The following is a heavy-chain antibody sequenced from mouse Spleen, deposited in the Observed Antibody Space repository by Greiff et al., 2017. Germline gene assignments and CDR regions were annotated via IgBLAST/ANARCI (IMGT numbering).Heavy chain of an antibody. J-gene: IGHJ3*01. D-gene: IGHD1-1*01. CDR3: ARHNRNFTTVFAY. V-gene: IGHV5-9-2*01. CDR2: ISGGGSYT. CDR1: GFTFSSYG. Sequence: EVKVVESGGGLVKPGGSLKLSCAASGFTFSSYGMSWVRQTPEKRLEWVATISGGGSYTYYPDSVKGRFTISRDNAKNNLYLQMSSLRSEDTAMYYCARHNRNFTTVFAYWGQGTLVTVSA.